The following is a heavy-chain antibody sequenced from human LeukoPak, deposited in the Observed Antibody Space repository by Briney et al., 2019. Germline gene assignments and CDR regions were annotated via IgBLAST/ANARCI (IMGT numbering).Heavy chain of an antibody. Sequence: PSETLSLTCTVSGGSVSSGSYYWSWIRQPPGKGLEWIGYIYYSGNTNYNPSLKSRVTISVDTSKNQFSLKLSSVTAADTAVYYCARENLGFDPWGQGTLVTVSS. V-gene: IGHV4-61*01. CDR1: GGSVSSGSYY. CDR2: IYYSGNT. D-gene: IGHD1-26*01. J-gene: IGHJ5*02. CDR3: ARENLGFDP.